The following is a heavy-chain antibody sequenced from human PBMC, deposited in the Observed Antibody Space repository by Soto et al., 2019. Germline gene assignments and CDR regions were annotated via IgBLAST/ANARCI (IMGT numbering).Heavy chain of an antibody. Sequence: LRLSCAASGFTFSNAWMSWVRQAPGKGLEWVGRIKSKTDGGTTDYAAPVKGRFTISRDDSKNTLYLQMNSLKTEDTAVYYCTRRGRYCSGGSCYSSDYWGQGTLVTVS. J-gene: IGHJ4*02. V-gene: IGHV3-15*01. D-gene: IGHD2-15*01. CDR2: IKSKTDGGTT. CDR3: TRRGRYCSGGSCYSSDY. CDR1: GFTFSNAW.